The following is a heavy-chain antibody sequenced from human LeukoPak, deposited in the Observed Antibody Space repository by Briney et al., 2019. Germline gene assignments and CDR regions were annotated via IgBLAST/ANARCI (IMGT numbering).Heavy chain of an antibody. J-gene: IGHJ4*02. V-gene: IGHV1-46*01. D-gene: IGHD4-17*01. CDR1: GYTFTSYY. Sequence: ASVKVSCKSSGYTFTSYYMHWVRQAPGQGLERIGIIKHSGGSIRYAQNFQGRVNMNRDTSTSTVYMELSSLRSEDTAVYYCARNPVTTKYCDYGGQGTLVTVSS. CDR2: IKHSGGSI. CDR3: ARNPVTTKYCDY.